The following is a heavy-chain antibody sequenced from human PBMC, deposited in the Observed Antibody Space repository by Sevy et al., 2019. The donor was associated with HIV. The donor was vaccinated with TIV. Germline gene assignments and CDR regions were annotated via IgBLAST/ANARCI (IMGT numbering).Heavy chain of an antibody. CDR2: LSFGCGEI. CDR1: GFTFSKYS. Sequence: GGSLRLSCAASGFTFSKYSMSWVRQPPGKGLEWVSTLSFGCGEINYADSVKGRVTISRDNSKSSVYLQMNNLRPEDTAVYCCAREGCTKPHDYWGQGTLVTVSS. CDR3: AREGCTKPHDY. J-gene: IGHJ4*02. D-gene: IGHD2-8*01. V-gene: IGHV3-23*01.